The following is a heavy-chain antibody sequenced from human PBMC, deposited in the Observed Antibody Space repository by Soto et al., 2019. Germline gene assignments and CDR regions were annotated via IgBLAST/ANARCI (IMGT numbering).Heavy chain of an antibody. D-gene: IGHD1-1*01. CDR2: IIPVLGVE. J-gene: IGHJ6*02. CDR3: EKSPNSVSAAPSSYGMDV. V-gene: IGHV1-69*02. Sequence: SVKVSCKASGGSFSSYIVSWVRQAPGQGLEWMGRIIPVLGVEYYAQKFQGRVTITADKSTSTAYMELSSLRSEDTAVYYCEKSPNSVSAAPSSYGMDVWCLGTTVTVSS. CDR1: GGSFSSYI.